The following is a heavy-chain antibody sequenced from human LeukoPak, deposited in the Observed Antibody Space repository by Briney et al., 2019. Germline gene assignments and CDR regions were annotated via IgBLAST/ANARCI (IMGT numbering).Heavy chain of an antibody. CDR1: GGSISSGNYY. J-gene: IGHJ5*02. CDR2: IYTSGYT. CDR3: AREQIVVVVAATCNWFDP. D-gene: IGHD2-15*01. V-gene: IGHV4-61*02. Sequence: SETLSLTCTVSGGSISSGNYYWSWIRETAGKGLEWIGRIYTSGYTNYNPSLKSRITISVDTSKNQFSLKLTSVTAADTAVYYCAREQIVVVVAATCNWFDPWGQGTLVTVSS.